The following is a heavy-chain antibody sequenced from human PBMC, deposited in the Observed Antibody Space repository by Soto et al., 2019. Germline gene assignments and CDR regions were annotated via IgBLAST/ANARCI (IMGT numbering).Heavy chain of an antibody. CDR1: GSSVSGQY. D-gene: IGHD3-10*01. Sequence: SETLSLTCAVSGSSVSGQYWSWIRQPPGKGLEWVGEIIPTGSTTYNPSLKSRLSFSLDTSKNHFSLNLSSVSVADTAVYYCARGGITMAWNYYYYGMDVWGQGTTVTVSS. V-gene: IGHV4-34*01. CDR2: IIPTGST. CDR3: ARGGITMAWNYYYYGMDV. J-gene: IGHJ6*02.